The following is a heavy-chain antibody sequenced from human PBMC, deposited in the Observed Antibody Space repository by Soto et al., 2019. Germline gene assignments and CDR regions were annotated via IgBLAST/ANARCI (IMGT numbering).Heavy chain of an antibody. D-gene: IGHD5-12*01. J-gene: IGHJ6*02. Sequence: PGESLKISCKTSGYSFTNYWIGWVRQLPGKGLEWMAIIYPGDSETRYNPSFQGQVTISADKSTRTAYLQWGNLKASDTAICYCVARGYKSTNAIDVWGQGTPVTVSS. V-gene: IGHV5-51*01. CDR2: IYPGDSET. CDR1: GYSFTNYW. CDR3: VARGYKSTNAIDV.